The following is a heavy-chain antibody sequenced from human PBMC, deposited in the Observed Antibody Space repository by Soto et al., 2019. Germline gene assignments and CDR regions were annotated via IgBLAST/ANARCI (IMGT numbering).Heavy chain of an antibody. CDR1: GFTFSSYA. CDR3: ARDHIVVVVAATRKDYYYYYMDV. D-gene: IGHD2-15*01. Sequence: GGSLRLSCAASGFTFSSYAMHWVRQAPGKGLEYVSAISSNGGSTYYANSVKGRFTISRDNSKNTLYLQMGSLRAEDMAVYYCARDHIVVVVAATRKDYYYYYMDVWGKGTTVTVSS. CDR2: ISSNGGST. V-gene: IGHV3-64*01. J-gene: IGHJ6*03.